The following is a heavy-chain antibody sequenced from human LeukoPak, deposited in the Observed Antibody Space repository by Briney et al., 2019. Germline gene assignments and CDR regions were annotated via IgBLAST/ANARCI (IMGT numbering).Heavy chain of an antibody. CDR1: GGSIRSGSYY. J-gene: IGHJ3*02. Sequence: SQTLSLTCTVSGGSIRSGSYYWNWIRQPAGKGLEWIGRMYTSGSTNYNPSLKSRVTISVDTSKNQFSLKLSSVTAADTAVYYCARVDYGDYDAGVFDIWGQGTMVTVSS. CDR2: MYTSGST. CDR3: ARVDYGDYDAGVFDI. D-gene: IGHD4-17*01. V-gene: IGHV4-61*02.